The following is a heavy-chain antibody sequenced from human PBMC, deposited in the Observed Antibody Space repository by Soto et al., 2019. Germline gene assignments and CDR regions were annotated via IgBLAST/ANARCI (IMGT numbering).Heavy chain of an antibody. CDR2: IWYDGSNK. D-gene: IGHD2-21*02. Sequence: QVQLVESGGGVVQPGRSLRLSCAASGFTFSSYGMHWVRQAPGKGLEWVAVIWYDGSNKYYADSVKGRFTISRDNSKNTLYLQMNSLRAEDTAVYYCARDPFYCGNSYLRLYYYYGMDVWGQGTTVTVSS. CDR3: ARDPFYCGNSYLRLYYYYGMDV. V-gene: IGHV3-33*01. CDR1: GFTFSSYG. J-gene: IGHJ6*02.